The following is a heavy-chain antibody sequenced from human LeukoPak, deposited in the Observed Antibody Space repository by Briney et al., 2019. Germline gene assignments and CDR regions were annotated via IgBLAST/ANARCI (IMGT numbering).Heavy chain of an antibody. CDR3: ARLSSGGIEN. CDR1: GFTFSSYS. Sequence: GGSLRLSCAASGFTFSSYSMNWVRQAPGKGLEWVSYISSSGSTIYYADSVKGRFTISRDNAKNSLYLQMNSLRAEDTAVYYCARLSSGGIENWGQGTLVTVSS. CDR2: ISSSGSTI. D-gene: IGHD2-15*01. V-gene: IGHV3-48*04. J-gene: IGHJ4*02.